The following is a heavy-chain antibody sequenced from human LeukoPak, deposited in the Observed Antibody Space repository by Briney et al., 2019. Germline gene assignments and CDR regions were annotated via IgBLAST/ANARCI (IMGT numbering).Heavy chain of an antibody. Sequence: GASVKVSCKASGDTFTGYYMHWVRQAPGQGLEWMGWINPNSGGTNYAQKFQGRVTMTRDTSISTAYMELSRLRSDDTAVYYCARLKGPYYYDSSGYYDAFDIWGQGTMVTVSS. CDR1: GDTFTGYY. CDR3: ARLKGPYYYDSSGYYDAFDI. J-gene: IGHJ3*02. D-gene: IGHD3-22*01. CDR2: INPNSGGT. V-gene: IGHV1-2*02.